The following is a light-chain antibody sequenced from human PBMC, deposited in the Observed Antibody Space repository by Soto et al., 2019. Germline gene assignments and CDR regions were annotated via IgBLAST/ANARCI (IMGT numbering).Light chain of an antibody. V-gene: IGLV1-40*01. Sequence: QSVLTQPPSVSGAPGQRVTISCTGSSSNIGAGYDVHWYQQLPGTAPKLLIFGTSNRPSGVPDRFSGSKSGTSASLAITGLGAEDEADYYCQSSDTSLSGSQVFGGGTKLTVL. CDR3: QSSDTSLSGSQV. CDR1: SSNIGAGYD. CDR2: GTS. J-gene: IGLJ2*01.